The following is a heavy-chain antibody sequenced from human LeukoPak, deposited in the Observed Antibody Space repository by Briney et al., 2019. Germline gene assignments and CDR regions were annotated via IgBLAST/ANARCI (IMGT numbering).Heavy chain of an antibody. CDR1: GDSIFTNNVA. J-gene: IGHJ4*02. CDR3: ARGKYTSFHN. CDR2: TYYRSKWSF. D-gene: IGHD6-6*01. V-gene: IGHV6-1*01. Sequence: SQTLSLTCAISGDSIFTNNVAWNWIRQSPSRGLEWLGRTYYRSKWSFDYAVSVKSRITINADTSKNQFSLQLSTVTPEDTAVYYCARGKYTSFHNCGQGTLVTVSS.